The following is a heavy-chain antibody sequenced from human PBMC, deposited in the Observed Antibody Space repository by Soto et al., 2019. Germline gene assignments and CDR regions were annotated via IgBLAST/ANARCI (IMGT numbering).Heavy chain of an antibody. V-gene: IGHV3-23*01. CDR1: GFTFSSYA. Sequence: GGSLRLSCAASGFTFSSYAMSWVRQAPGKGLEWVSAISGSGGSTYYADSVKGRFTISRDNSKNTLYLQMNSLKTEDTAVYYCTTDAVAGTFDYWGQGTLVTVSS. CDR3: TTDAVAGTFDY. J-gene: IGHJ4*02. CDR2: ISGSGGST. D-gene: IGHD6-19*01.